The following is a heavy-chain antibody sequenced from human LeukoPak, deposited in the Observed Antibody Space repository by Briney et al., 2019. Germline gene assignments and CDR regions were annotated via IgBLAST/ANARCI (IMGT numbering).Heavy chain of an antibody. Sequence: GGSLRLSCATSGFTFSSYAMHWVRQAPGKGLEWVAFIRYDGSIKYYADSVKGRFTISRDNSKNTLYLQMNSLKPEDTAVYYCAKQPNPYYNSSGHDYWGQGTLVTVSS. D-gene: IGHD3-22*01. V-gene: IGHV3-30*02. CDR3: AKQPNPYYNSSGHDY. J-gene: IGHJ4*02. CDR1: GFTFSSYA. CDR2: IRYDGSIK.